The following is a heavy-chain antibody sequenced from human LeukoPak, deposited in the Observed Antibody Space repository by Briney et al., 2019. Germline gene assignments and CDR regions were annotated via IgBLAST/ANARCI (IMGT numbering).Heavy chain of an antibody. J-gene: IGHJ4*02. CDR3: AKGRNIAVAGLFDY. CDR2: ISWNSGSI. D-gene: IGHD6-19*01. V-gene: IGHV3-9*03. Sequence: PGRSLRLSCAASGFTFDDYAMHWVRQAPGKGLEWVSGISWNSGSIGYADSVKGRFTISRDNAKNSLYLQMNSLRAEDMALYYCAKGRNIAVAGLFDYWGQGTLVTVSS. CDR1: GFTFDDYA.